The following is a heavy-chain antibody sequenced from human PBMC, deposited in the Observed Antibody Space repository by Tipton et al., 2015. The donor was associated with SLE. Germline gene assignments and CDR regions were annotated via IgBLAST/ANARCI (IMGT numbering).Heavy chain of an antibody. CDR1: GDSISSYY. CDR2: VYYSGGT. D-gene: IGHD7-27*01. Sequence: TLSLTCTISGDSISSYYWNWIRQPPGKGLEWLGYVYYSGGTNYNPSVRSRVTISVDTSKNQFSLKLSSVTAADTAVYYCAARTGDVLYYYYMDVWGKGTTVTVSS. J-gene: IGHJ6*03. CDR3: AARTGDVLYYYYMDV. V-gene: IGHV4-59*08.